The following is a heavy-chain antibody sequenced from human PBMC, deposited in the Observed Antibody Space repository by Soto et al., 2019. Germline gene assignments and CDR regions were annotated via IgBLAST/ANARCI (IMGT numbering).Heavy chain of an antibody. J-gene: IGHJ4*02. CDR2: ISSSSSTI. CDR1: GFTFSSYS. D-gene: IGHD3-9*01. CDR3: ASDFRYYDILTGYSELDY. Sequence: PGGSLRLSCAASGFTFSSYSMNWVRQAPGKGLEWVSYISSSSSTIYYADSVKGRFTISRDNAKNSLYLQMNSLRAEDTAVYYCASDFRYYDILTGYSELDYWGQGTLVTVSS. V-gene: IGHV3-48*01.